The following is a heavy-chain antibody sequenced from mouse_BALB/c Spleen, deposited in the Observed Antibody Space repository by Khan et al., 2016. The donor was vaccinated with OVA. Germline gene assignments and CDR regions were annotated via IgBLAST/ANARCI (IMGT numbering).Heavy chain of an antibody. CDR2: IRSKSNNYAT. CDR1: GFTFNTYA. J-gene: IGHJ4*01. CDR3: VRLTDYDVLAY. D-gene: IGHD2-4*01. Sequence: EVQLVESGGGLVQPKGSLKLSCAASGFTFNTYAMNWVRQAPGKGLEWVARIRSKSNNYATYYADSVKDRFTISRDDAQSMHYLQMNNLKTEDTAMYYCVRLTDYDVLAYWGQGSSVPVSS. V-gene: IGHV10-1*02.